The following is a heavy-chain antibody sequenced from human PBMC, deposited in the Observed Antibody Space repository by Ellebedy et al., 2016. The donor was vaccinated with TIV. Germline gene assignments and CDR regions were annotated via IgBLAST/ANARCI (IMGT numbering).Heavy chain of an antibody. CDR1: GFTFSSYW. CDR2: IKQDGSEK. CDR3: ARVTGAAADLDY. V-gene: IGHV3-7*03. D-gene: IGHD6-25*01. Sequence: GESLKISCAASGFTFSSYWMSWVRQAPGKGLEWVANIKQDGSEKYYVDSVKGRFTISRDNAKNSLYLQMNSLRAADTAVYYCARVTGAAADLDYWGQGTLVTVSS. J-gene: IGHJ4*02.